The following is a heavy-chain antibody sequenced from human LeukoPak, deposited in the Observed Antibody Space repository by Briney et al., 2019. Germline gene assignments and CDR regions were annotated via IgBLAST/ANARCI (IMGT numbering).Heavy chain of an antibody. CDR3: AKDTSIGRYCTNGVCSPFDY. D-gene: IGHD2-8*01. V-gene: IGHV3-23*01. Sequence: GGSLRLSCAGSGFTFSSHPMSWVRQAPGKGLEWVSAISDTGATTYDADSVKGRFTISRDNSRSTLYLQMNSLRAEDTALYYLAKDTSIGRYCTNGVCSPFDYWGQGTLVTVSS. CDR1: GFTFSSHP. CDR2: ISDTGATT. J-gene: IGHJ4*02.